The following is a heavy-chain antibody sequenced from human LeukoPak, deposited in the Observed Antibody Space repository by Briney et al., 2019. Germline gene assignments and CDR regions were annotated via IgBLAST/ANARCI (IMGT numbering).Heavy chain of an antibody. J-gene: IGHJ6*03. CDR3: ARLDYYYYMDV. Sequence: SETLSLTCTVSGGSISSYYWSWIRQPPGKGLEWIGYIYTSGSTNYNPSLKSRVTISVDTSKNQFSLKLSSVPAADTAVYYCARLDYYYYMDVWGKGTTVTVSS. CDR2: IYTSGST. CDR1: GGSISSYY. V-gene: IGHV4-4*09.